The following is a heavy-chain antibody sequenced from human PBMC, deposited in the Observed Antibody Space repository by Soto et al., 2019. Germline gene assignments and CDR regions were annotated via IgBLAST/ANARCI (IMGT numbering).Heavy chain of an antibody. CDR2: LYYSGST. CDR3: AIQIIAVAGAVDY. V-gene: IGHV4-39*01. J-gene: IGHJ4*02. CDR1: GGSISSSSYY. D-gene: IGHD6-19*01. Sequence: QLQLQESGPGLVKPSETLSLTCTVSGGSISSSSYYWGWIRQPPGKGLEWIGSLYYSGSTYYTPSLESRVPISVDTPKNHFSLKQSSVTAADTAVYYCAIQIIAVAGAVDYWGQGTLVTVSS.